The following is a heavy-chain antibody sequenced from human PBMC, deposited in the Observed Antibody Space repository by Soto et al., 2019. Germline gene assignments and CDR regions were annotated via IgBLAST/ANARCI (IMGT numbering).Heavy chain of an antibody. J-gene: IGHJ4*02. Sequence: QVQLVQSGPEGKKPGASVKVSCKASGYTFNTYAISWVRQAPGRGPEWMGGIIPIFGAPNYAQKFQGRVTITADESTSTAYLELPSLTPEDAAVYYCARVGLAVKGKTLPPYDFDYWGQGTLVTVSS. CDR1: GYTFNTYA. V-gene: IGHV1-69*01. CDR3: ARVGLAVKGKTLPPYDFDY. CDR2: IIPIFGAP. D-gene: IGHD2-2*01.